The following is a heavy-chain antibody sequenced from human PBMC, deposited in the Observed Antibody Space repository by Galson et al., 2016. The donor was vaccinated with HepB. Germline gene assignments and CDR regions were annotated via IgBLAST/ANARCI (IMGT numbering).Heavy chain of an antibody. CDR3: ARDFSWNALDY. CDR1: GFTCSTSW. CDR2: ISPDGNTV. D-gene: IGHD1-1*01. J-gene: IGHJ4*02. Sequence: SLRLSCAASGFTCSTSWMTWVRQAPGKGLEWVANISPDGNTVNYLDSVKGRFTISRDNAKTSLFLQMNSLRAEDTSVYYCARDFSWNALDYWGQGALVTVSS. V-gene: IGHV3-7*04.